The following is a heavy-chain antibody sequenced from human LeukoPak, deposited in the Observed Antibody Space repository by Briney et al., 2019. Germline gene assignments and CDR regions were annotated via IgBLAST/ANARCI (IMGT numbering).Heavy chain of an antibody. J-gene: IGHJ5*02. Sequence: SETLSLTCTASGYSISSGYYWGWIRQPPGKGLEWIGSIYHSGSTYYNPSLKSRVTISVDTSKNQFSLKLSSVTAADTAVYYCARAYSSSWYWNWFDPWGQGTLVTVSS. D-gene: IGHD6-13*01. CDR2: IYHSGST. V-gene: IGHV4-38-2*02. CDR1: GYSISSGYY. CDR3: ARAYSSSWYWNWFDP.